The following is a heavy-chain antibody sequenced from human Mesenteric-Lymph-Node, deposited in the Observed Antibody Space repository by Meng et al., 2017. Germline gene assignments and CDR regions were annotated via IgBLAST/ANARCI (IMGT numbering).Heavy chain of an antibody. CDR1: GFSIRCNFR. J-gene: IGHJ4*02. D-gene: IGHD1-26*01. Sequence: QGKLRELRPGMGSPLKTLSLTLSVSGFSIRCNFRWTWVRQPPGKGLEWIGDMDDIGITNYNPSLNSRISISLDKSKNHFSLKVNSVTAADTAVYYCARGKQDAWELLAYWGQGALVTVSS. V-gene: IGHV4-4*02. CDR3: ARGKQDAWELLAY. CDR2: MDDIGIT.